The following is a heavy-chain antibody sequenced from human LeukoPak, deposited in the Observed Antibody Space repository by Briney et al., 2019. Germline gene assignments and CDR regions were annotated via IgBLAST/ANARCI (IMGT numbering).Heavy chain of an antibody. CDR1: GGSISSRPYY. V-gene: IGHV4-39*07. CDR2: ISYSGTT. Sequence: SETLSLTCTVSGGSISSRPYYWGWVRQPPGKGLEWIDTISYSGTTYYSPSLKSRVTISLDTSKNQFSLKLSSVTAADTAVYYCAGRGVGVISRDYWGQGTLVTVSS. J-gene: IGHJ4*02. CDR3: AGRGVGVISRDY. D-gene: IGHD3-22*01.